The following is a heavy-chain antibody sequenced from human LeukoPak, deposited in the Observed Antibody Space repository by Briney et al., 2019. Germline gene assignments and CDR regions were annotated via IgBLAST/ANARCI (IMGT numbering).Heavy chain of an antibody. CDR1: GYTLTELS. CDR3: ARDGNYGSGSYYNPVLYYYYYYMDV. V-gene: IGHV1-46*01. Sequence: ASVKVSCKVSGYTLTELSMHWVRQAPGQGLEWMGIINPSGGSTSYAQKFQGRVTMTRDTSTSTVYMELSSLRSEDTAVYYCARDGNYGSGSYYNPVLYYYYYYMDVWGKGTTVTVSS. J-gene: IGHJ6*03. D-gene: IGHD3-10*01. CDR2: INPSGGST.